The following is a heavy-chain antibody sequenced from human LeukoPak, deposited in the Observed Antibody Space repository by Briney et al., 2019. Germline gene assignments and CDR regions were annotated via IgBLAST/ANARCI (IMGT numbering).Heavy chain of an antibody. J-gene: IGHJ3*01. V-gene: IGHV3-48*03. CDR2: ISSRGDTI. Sequence: PGGSLRLSCAASGFTFSSYEMNWVRQAPGKGMECLSYISSRGDTIHYADSVKGRFTISRDNAKNSLYLQMNSLRAEDTAVYYCASLGGLYCSGGNCYRDAFDVWGQGTMVTVSS. CDR1: GFTFSSYE. D-gene: IGHD2-15*01. CDR3: ASLGGLYCSGGNCYRDAFDV.